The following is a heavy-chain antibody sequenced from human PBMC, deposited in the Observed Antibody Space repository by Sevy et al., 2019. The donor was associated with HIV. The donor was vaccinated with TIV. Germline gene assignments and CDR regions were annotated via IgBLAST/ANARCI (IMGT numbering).Heavy chain of an antibody. Sequence: GGYLRLSCVASEFTLSSYSMNWVRQAPGKGLEWISSISSSSAAIYYADSVKGRFTISRDNAKNSLYLQMNSLRDEDSAVYYCASRSQRSYGVCPFDYWGQGTSVTVSS. CDR2: ISSSSAAI. D-gene: IGHD2-8*01. CDR1: EFTLSSYS. J-gene: IGHJ4*02. CDR3: ASRSQRSYGVCPFDY. V-gene: IGHV3-21*01.